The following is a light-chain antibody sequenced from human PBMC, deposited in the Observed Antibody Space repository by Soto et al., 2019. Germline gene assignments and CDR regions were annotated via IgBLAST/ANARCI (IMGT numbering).Light chain of an antibody. CDR2: EVS. Sequence: QSVLTQPASVFGSPGQSITFSCTGTSSDVGGYNFVSWYQQHPGKAPKLMIYEVSSRPSGVSNRFSGSKSGSTASLTISGLQPEDEADYYCSSYTTSTTVVSGTGTKVTVL. V-gene: IGLV2-14*03. J-gene: IGLJ1*01. CDR1: SSDVGGYNF. CDR3: SSYTTSTTVV.